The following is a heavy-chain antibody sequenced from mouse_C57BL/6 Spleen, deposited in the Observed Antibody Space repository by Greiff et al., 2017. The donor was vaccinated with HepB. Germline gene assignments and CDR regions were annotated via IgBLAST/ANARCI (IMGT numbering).Heavy chain of an antibody. CDR3: TRDARTSFDY. CDR1: GFTFSSYA. Sequence: EVHLVESGEGLVKPGGSLKVSCAASGFTFSSYAMSWVRQTPEKRLEWVAYISSGGDYIYYADTVKGRFTISRDNARNTLYLQMSSLKSEDTAMYYCTRDARTSFDYWGQGTTLTVSS. CDR2: ISSGGDYI. J-gene: IGHJ2*01. V-gene: IGHV5-9-1*02.